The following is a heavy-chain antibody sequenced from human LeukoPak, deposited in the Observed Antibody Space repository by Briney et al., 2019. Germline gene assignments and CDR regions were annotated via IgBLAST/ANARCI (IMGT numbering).Heavy chain of an antibody. CDR1: GGSISSGGYY. V-gene: IGHV4-31*03. CDR3: AGARGLLIDY. Sequence: SQTLSLTCTVSGGSISSGGYYWSWIRQHPGKGLEWIGYIYYSGSTYYNPSLKSRVTISVDTSKNQFSLKLSSVTAADTAVYYCAGARGLLIDYWGQGTLVTVSS. J-gene: IGHJ4*02. D-gene: IGHD3-10*01. CDR2: IYYSGST.